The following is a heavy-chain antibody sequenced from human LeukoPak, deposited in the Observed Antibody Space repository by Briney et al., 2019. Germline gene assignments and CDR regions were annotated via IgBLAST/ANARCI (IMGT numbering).Heavy chain of an antibody. D-gene: IGHD3-16*01. CDR2: IYTSGST. V-gene: IGHV4-4*07. J-gene: IGHJ4*02. CDR3: ARVRPPGGGPYFDY. CDR1: GGSISSYY. Sequence: PSETLSLTCTVSGGSISSYYWSWIRQPAGKGLEWIGRIYTSGSTNYNPSLKSRVTMSVDTSKTQFSLKLSSVTAADTAVYYCARVRPPGGGPYFDYWGQGTLVTVSS.